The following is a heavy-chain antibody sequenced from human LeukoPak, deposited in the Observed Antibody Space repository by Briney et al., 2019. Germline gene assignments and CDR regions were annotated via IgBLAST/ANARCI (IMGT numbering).Heavy chain of an antibody. J-gene: IGHJ4*02. V-gene: IGHV1-18*01. CDR3: ARDGTSTDDY. Sequence: GASVKVSCKTSGYTFSNFGINWVRQGPGQGLEWIGWISGNNDNPNYGQKFQGRFTVTTDSSTSTAYMELRNLRFDDTAVYYCARDGTSTDDYWGQGTLVTVSS. CDR2: ISGNNDNP. D-gene: IGHD2-2*01. CDR1: GYTFSNFG.